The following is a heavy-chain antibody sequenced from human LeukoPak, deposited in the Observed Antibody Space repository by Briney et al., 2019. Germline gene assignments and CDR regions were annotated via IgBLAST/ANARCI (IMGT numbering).Heavy chain of an antibody. CDR3: AREMATSFDY. V-gene: IGHV4-59*01. CDR1: GGSISSYY. D-gene: IGHD5-24*01. J-gene: IGHJ4*02. CDR2: IYYSGST. Sequence: PSETLSLTYTVSGGSISSYYWSWIRQPPGKGLEWIGYIYYSGSTNYNPSLKSRVTISVDTSKNQFSLKLSSVTAADTAVYYCAREMATSFDYWGQGTLVTVSS.